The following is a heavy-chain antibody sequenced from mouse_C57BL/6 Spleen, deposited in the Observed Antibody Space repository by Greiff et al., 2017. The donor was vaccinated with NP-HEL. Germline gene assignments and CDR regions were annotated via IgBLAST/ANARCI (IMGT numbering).Heavy chain of an antibody. CDR2: ISSGSSTI. CDR3: AKGELYAMDY. J-gene: IGHJ4*01. CDR1: GFTFSDYG. V-gene: IGHV5-17*01. Sequence: VQLKESGGGLVKPGGSLKLSCAASGFTFSDYGMHWVRQAPEKGLEWVAYISSGSSTIYYADTVKGRFTISRDNAKNTLFLQMTSLRSEDTAMYYCAKGELYAMDYWGQGTSVTVSS. D-gene: IGHD4-1*01.